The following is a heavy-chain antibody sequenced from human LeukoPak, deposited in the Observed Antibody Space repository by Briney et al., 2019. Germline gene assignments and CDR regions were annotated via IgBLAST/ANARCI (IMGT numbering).Heavy chain of an antibody. CDR3: AKDSGPRALT. V-gene: IGHV3-30*18. Sequence: GGSLRLSCAASGFTFSSYGMHWVRQAPGKGLEWVAVISYDGSNKYYADSVKGRFTISRDNSKNTLYLQMNRLRAEDTAVYYCAKDSGPRALTWGQGTLVTVSS. D-gene: IGHD1-26*01. CDR2: ISYDGSNK. CDR1: GFTFSSYG. J-gene: IGHJ5*02.